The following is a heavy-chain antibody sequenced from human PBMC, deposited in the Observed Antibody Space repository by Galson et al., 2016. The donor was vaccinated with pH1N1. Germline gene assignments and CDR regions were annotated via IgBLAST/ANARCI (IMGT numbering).Heavy chain of an antibody. D-gene: IGHD3-10*01. J-gene: IGHJ3*02. CDR3: ARDRGVFDI. CDR2: ISAYDGQT. Sequence: SVKVSCKASGYTFINYGIAWVRQAPGQGPEWMGWISAYDGQTDYAQNFQGRFAMTIDTSTRTANMELRSLRSDDTAVYYCARDRGVFDIWGQGTRVTVSS. CDR1: GYTFINYG. V-gene: IGHV1-18*01.